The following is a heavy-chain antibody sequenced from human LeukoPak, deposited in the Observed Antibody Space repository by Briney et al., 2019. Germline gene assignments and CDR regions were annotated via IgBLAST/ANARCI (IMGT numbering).Heavy chain of an antibody. D-gene: IGHD6-19*01. Sequence: GSLGLSCAASGFTFINYVMTWVRQAPGKGLEWIGRIFPGGLTTYNPSLKSRVIMSVDRSRTQFSLKVTSLTAADTAVYYCARWAVSGMDVWDPGTTVIVSS. CDR1: GFTFINYV. CDR2: IFPGGLT. CDR3: ARWAVSGMDV. V-gene: IGHV4-4*07. J-gene: IGHJ6*02.